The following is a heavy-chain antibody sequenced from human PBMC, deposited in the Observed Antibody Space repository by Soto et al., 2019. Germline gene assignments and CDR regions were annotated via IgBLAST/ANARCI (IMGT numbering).Heavy chain of an antibody. CDR1: GFTFSSYA. J-gene: IGHJ4*02. Sequence: QVQLVESGGGVVQPGRSLRLSCAASGFTFSSYAMHWVRQAPGKGLEWVAVISYDGSNKYYADSVKGRFTISRDNSKNTLYLQMNSLRAEDTAVYYCARDRQLWLDYWGQGPLVTVSS. CDR2: ISYDGSNK. D-gene: IGHD5-18*01. CDR3: ARDRQLWLDY. V-gene: IGHV3-30-3*01.